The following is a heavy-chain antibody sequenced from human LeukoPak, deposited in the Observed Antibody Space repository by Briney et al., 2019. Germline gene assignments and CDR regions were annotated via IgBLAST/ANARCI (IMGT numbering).Heavy chain of an antibody. CDR3: ARESCSGGSCYLGAFDI. CDR1: GFTFSSYE. D-gene: IGHD2-15*01. J-gene: IGHJ3*02. V-gene: IGHV3-30*04. CDR2: ISYDGSNK. Sequence: GGSLRLSCAASGFTFSSYEMNWVRQAPGKGLEWVAVISYDGSNKYYADSVKGRFTISRDNSKNTLYLQMNSLRSEDTAVYYCARESCSGGSCYLGAFDIWGQGTMVTVSS.